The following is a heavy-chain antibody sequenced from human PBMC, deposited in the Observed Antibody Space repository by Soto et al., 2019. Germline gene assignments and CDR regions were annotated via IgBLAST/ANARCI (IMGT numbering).Heavy chain of an antibody. J-gene: IGHJ4*02. D-gene: IGHD3-3*01. CDR1: GFTFGDYY. Sequence: GGSLRLSCAASGFTFGDYYMSWIRQAPGKGLEWISYIGSSGTTIYYADSVKGRFTISRDNAKNSLYLRMNSLRVEDTAVYYCATSDFWTGYYTGLMDSWGQGTLVTVSS. CDR3: ATSDFWTGYYTGLMDS. CDR2: IGSSGTTI. V-gene: IGHV3-11*01.